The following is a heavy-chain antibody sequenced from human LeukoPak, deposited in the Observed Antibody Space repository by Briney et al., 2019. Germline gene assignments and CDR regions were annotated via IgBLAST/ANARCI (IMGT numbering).Heavy chain of an antibody. D-gene: IGHD6-19*01. CDR3: AGDKYSSGWNLRDYGMDV. V-gene: IGHV1-46*01. J-gene: IGHJ6*02. Sequence: GASVKVSCKASGYSFTSYYMHWVRQAPGQGLEWMGIINLSGGSTSYAQRFQGRVTMTRDTSTSTVYMELSSLRSEDTAVYYCAGDKYSSGWNLRDYGMDVWGQGTTVTVSS. CDR2: INLSGGST. CDR1: GYSFTSYY.